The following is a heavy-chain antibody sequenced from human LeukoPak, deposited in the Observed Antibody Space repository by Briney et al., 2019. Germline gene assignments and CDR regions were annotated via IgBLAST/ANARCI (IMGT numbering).Heavy chain of an antibody. D-gene: IGHD2-21*01. Sequence: RQAPXXGLEXMGXINTNTGNPTYAQGFTGRFVFSLDTSVSTAYLQISSLKAEDTAVYYCARGGVVASLYYYYYYGMDVWGQGTTVTVSS. CDR3: ARGGVVASLYYYYYYGMDV. J-gene: IGHJ6*02. V-gene: IGHV7-4-1*02. CDR2: INTNTGNP.